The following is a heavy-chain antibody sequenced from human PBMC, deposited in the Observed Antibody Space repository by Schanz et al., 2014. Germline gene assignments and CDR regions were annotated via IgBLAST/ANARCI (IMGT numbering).Heavy chain of an antibody. V-gene: IGHV3-21*01. CDR3: VRDTDYHFDY. J-gene: IGHJ4*02. Sequence: EVQLVESGGCLVKPGGSLRLSCAASGFTFNNFGMNWVRQAPGKGLEWVSCITGGSTTYTYYADSVRGRFTISRDNAKSSVYLQMNSLRAEDTAVYYCVRDTDYHFDYWGQGTLVTVSS. CDR2: ITGGSTTYT. D-gene: IGHD4-17*01. CDR1: GFTFNNFG.